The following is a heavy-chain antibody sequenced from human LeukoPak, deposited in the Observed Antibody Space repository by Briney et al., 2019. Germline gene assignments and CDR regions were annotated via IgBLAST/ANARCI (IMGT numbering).Heavy chain of an antibody. V-gene: IGHV3-21*01. CDR2: ISSSSSYI. CDR3: ARDLRACSSTSCYDY. J-gene: IGHJ4*02. CDR1: GFTFSSYA. D-gene: IGHD2-2*01. Sequence: PGGSLRLSCAASGFTFSSYAMSWVRQAPGKGLEWVSSISSSSSYIYYADSVKGRFTISRDNAKNSLYLQMNSLRAEDTAVYYCARDLRACSSTSCYDYWGQGTLVTVSS.